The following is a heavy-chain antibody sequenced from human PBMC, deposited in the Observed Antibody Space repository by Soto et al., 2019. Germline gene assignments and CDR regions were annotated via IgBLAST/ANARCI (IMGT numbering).Heavy chain of an antibody. J-gene: IGHJ4*02. D-gene: IGHD1-26*01. CDR1: GFSFSSYD. Sequence: EVRLLESGGGLVQPGGSLRLSCAASGFSFSSYDMTWVRQAPGQGLEWVSSLSVTGGGPYYADSVMGRFTMSRDNSKNTLALEMGGLRADDSAVYYCAKGRETTTSAKFCFDNWGQGTLVTVSS. CDR3: AKGRETTTSAKFCFDN. CDR2: LSVTGGGP. V-gene: IGHV3-23*01.